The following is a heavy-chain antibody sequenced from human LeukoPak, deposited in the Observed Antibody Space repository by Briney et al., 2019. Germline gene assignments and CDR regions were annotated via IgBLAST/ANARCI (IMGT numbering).Heavy chain of an antibody. V-gene: IGHV4-59*01. CDR3: ARLYSSSLGRVFDY. D-gene: IGHD6-13*01. CDR1: GGSINSYY. CDR2: IYYSGST. J-gene: IGHJ4*02. Sequence: PSETLSLTCTVSGGSINSYYWSWIRQPPGKGLEWIGYIYYSGSTNYSPSLKSRVTISVDTSKNQFSLKLGSVTAADTAVYYCARLYSSSLGRVFDYWGQGTLVTVSS.